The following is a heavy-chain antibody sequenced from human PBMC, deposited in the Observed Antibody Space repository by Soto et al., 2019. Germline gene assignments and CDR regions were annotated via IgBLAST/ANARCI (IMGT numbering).Heavy chain of an antibody. D-gene: IGHD6-6*01. V-gene: IGHV1-3*01. CDR2: INAGNANT. J-gene: IGHJ4*02. Sequence: ASVKVSCKVSKYTFSNYAMHWVRQAPGQRLAWMGWINAGNANTKYSQKFQGRVTITRDTSASTAYMELSSLRSEDTAVYYCASGSSGTEFDSWGLGTLVTVSS. CDR3: ASGSSGTEFDS. CDR1: KYTFSNYA.